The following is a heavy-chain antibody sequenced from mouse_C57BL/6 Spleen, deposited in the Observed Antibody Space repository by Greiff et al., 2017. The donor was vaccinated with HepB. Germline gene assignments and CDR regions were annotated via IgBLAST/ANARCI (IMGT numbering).Heavy chain of an antibody. CDR3: ARGGFYGSPHYYAMDY. CDR1: GYTFTSYW. D-gene: IGHD1-1*01. Sequence: QVQLQQPGAELVKPGASVKLSCKASGYTFTSYWMHWVKRRPGQGLEWIGMIHPNSGSTNYNEKFKSKATLTVDKSSSTAYMQLSSLTSEDSAVYYCARGGFYGSPHYYAMDYWGQGTSVTVSS. J-gene: IGHJ4*01. CDR2: IHPNSGST. V-gene: IGHV1-64*01.